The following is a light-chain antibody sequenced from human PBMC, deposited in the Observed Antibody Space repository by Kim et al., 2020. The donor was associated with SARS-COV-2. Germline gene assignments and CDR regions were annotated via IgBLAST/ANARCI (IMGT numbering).Light chain of an antibody. CDR2: RAS. Sequence: SPGEKATLPCRASQSLSSPYLAWYQQRHGQAPSLLISRASLRATGVPDRFSGSGSGTDFTLTISRVETEDSAMYYCQQYDRPPVTFGPGTKVDIK. CDR3: QQYDRPPVT. J-gene: IGKJ3*01. CDR1: QSLSSPY. V-gene: IGKV3-20*01.